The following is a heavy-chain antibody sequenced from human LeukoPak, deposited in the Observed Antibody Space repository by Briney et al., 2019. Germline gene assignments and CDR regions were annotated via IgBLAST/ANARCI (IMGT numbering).Heavy chain of an antibody. CDR2: IWYDGSNK. D-gene: IGHD1-26*01. CDR3: ARKQLDGSAFDI. Sequence: GGSLRLSCAASGFTFSSYGMHWVRQAPGKGLEWVAVIWYDGSNKYYADSVKGRFTISRGNSKNTLYLQMNSLRAEDTAVYYCARKQLDGSAFDIWGQGTMVTVSS. CDR1: GFTFSSYG. J-gene: IGHJ3*02. V-gene: IGHV3-33*01.